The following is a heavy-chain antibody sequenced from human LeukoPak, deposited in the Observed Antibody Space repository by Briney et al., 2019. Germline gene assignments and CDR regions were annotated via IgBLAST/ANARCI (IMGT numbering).Heavy chain of an antibody. Sequence: PSKTLSLTCTVSGASISSYYWCWILQPPGKGLEWIGYIYYSGSTNYNPSLKSRVTISVDTSKNQFSLKLSSVTAADTAVYYCARTVTGTTWFDPWGQGTLVTVSS. D-gene: IGHD1-7*01. CDR1: GASISSYY. J-gene: IGHJ5*02. CDR2: IYYSGST. V-gene: IGHV4-59*01. CDR3: ARTVTGTTWFDP.